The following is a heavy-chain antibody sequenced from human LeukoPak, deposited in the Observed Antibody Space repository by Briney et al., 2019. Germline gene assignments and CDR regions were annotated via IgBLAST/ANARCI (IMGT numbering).Heavy chain of an antibody. CDR1: GYSISSGYY. J-gene: IGHJ5*02. CDR3: ARVPRYYYGSGSYYFWFDP. CDR2: IYHSGST. V-gene: IGHV4-38-2*02. D-gene: IGHD3-10*01. Sequence: PSETLSLTCTVSGYSISSGYYWGWIRQPPGKGLEWIGSIYHSGSTYYNPSLKSRVTISVDTSKNQFSLKLSSVTAADTAVYYCARVPRYYYGSGSYYFWFDPWGQGTLVTVSS.